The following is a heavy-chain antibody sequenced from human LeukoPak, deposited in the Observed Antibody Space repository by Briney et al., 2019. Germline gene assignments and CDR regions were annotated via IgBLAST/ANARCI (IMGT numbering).Heavy chain of an antibody. CDR1: GGSISSYY. J-gene: IGHJ6*03. Sequence: PSETLSLTCTVSGGSISSYYWSWIRQPPGKGLEWIGYIYYSGSTNYNPSLKSRVTISVDTSKNQFSLKLSSVTAADTAVHYCAREVIGYCSGGSCYSYYMDVWGKGTTVTVSS. D-gene: IGHD2-15*01. V-gene: IGHV4-59*01. CDR2: IYYSGST. CDR3: AREVIGYCSGGSCYSYYMDV.